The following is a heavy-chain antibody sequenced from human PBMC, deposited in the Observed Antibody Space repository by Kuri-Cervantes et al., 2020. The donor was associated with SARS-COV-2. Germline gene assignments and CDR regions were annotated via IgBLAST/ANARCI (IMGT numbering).Heavy chain of an antibody. D-gene: IGHD1-26*01. CDR1: GFTFNRFA. Sequence: GGSLRLSCTASGFTFNRFAIQWVRQAPGKGLEWVAVVSYDGSNKYYADCVKGRFTISRDNSKNTLYLQMNSLRAEDTVMYYCARDKSGSYYDAFDIWGQGTMVTVSS. V-gene: IGHV3-30-3*01. CDR3: ARDKSGSYYDAFDI. CDR2: VSYDGSNK. J-gene: IGHJ3*02.